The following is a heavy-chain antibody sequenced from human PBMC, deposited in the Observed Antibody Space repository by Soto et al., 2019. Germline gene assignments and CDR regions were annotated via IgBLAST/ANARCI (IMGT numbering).Heavy chain of an antibody. CDR2: IYYSGST. CDR3: ARIPVDTAMIYWLDP. D-gene: IGHD5-18*01. J-gene: IGHJ5*02. Sequence: SETLSLTCSVSGGSVSSGDYYWSWVRQSPGKGLEWIGHIYYSGSTNYNPSLRSRVTISVDTSKNVFSLKLSSVTAADTAVYYCARIPVDTAMIYWLDPWGQGTLVTVSS. V-gene: IGHV4-61*08. CDR1: GGSVSSGDYY.